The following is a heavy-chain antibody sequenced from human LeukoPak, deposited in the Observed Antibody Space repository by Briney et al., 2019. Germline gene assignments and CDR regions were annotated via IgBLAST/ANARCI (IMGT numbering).Heavy chain of an antibody. V-gene: IGHV4-61*02. CDR3: ARDARPPQGYCSSTSCLNWFDP. CDR2: IYTSGST. J-gene: IGHJ5*02. Sequence: SETLSLTCTVSGGSISSGSYYWSWIRQPAGKGLEWIGRIYTSGSTNYNPSLKSRVTISVDTSKNQFSLKLSSVTAADTAVYYCARDARPPQGYCSSTSCLNWFDPWGQGTLVTVSS. CDR1: GGSISSGSYY. D-gene: IGHD2-2*01.